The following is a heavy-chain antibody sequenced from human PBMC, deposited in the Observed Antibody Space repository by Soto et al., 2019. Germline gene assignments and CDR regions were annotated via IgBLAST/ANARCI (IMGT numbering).Heavy chain of an antibody. Sequence: QVHLVQSGAEVKKPGASVKVSCKGSGYAFTTYGITWVRQAPGQGLEWMGWISAHNGNTNYAQKLQSRVTVTRDTSTSTAYMELRSLSSDATAVYYCARGRYGDYWGQGALVTDSS. D-gene: IGHD1-1*01. CDR3: ARGRYGDY. V-gene: IGHV1-18*01. CDR1: GYAFTTYG. J-gene: IGHJ4*02. CDR2: ISAHNGNT.